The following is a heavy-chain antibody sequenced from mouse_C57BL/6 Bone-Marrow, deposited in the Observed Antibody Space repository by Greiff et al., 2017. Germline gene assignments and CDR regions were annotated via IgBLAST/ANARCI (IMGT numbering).Heavy chain of an antibody. V-gene: IGHV1-55*01. D-gene: IGHD2-5*01. J-gene: IGHJ1*03. CDR2: IYPGSGST. Sequence: VQLQQPGAELVKPGASVKISCKASGYTFTSYWITWVKQRPGQGLEWIGDIYPGSGSTNYNEKFKSKATLTVDTSSSTAYMQLSSLTSEDSAVYYCARPYDSNYWYFDVWGTGTTVTVSS. CDR1: GYTFTSYW. CDR3: ARPYDSNYWYFDV.